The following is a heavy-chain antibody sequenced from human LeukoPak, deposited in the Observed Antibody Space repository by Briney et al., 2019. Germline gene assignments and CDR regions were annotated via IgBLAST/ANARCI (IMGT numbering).Heavy chain of an antibody. CDR3: AKVFRSGGSCYPD. V-gene: IGHV3-23*01. J-gene: IGHJ4*02. CDR2: ISGTTGNT. Sequence: GGSLRLSCAASGFTFSSYTMSWVRQAPGKGLEWVSTISGTTGNTYYADSVKGRFTISRDNSKSTMYLQMNSLRAEDTAVYYCAKVFRSGGSCYPDWGQGTLVTVSS. CDR1: GFTFSSYT. D-gene: IGHD2-15*01.